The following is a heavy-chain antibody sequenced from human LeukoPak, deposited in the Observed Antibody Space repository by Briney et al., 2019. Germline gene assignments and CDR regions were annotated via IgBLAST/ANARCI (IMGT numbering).Heavy chain of an antibody. J-gene: IGHJ5*02. V-gene: IGHV4-31*03. Sequence: SQTLSLTCTVSGGSISSGGYYWSWIRQHPGKGLEWIGYISYSGSADYNPSLKSRVTISVDTSKNQFSLKLSSVTAADTAVYYCARSGCSSTSCYVREPSNCPACWFDPWGQGTLVTVSS. CDR2: ISYSGSA. CDR3: ARSGCSSTSCYVREPSNCPACWFDP. CDR1: GGSISSGGYY. D-gene: IGHD2-2*01.